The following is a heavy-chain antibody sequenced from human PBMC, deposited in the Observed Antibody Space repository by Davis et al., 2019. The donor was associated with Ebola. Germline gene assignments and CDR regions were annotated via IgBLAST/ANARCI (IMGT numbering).Heavy chain of an antibody. CDR2: IYYSGST. D-gene: IGHD3-10*01. Sequence: PSETLSLTCTVSGGSISSYYWSWIRQPPGKGLEWIGYIYYSGSTNYNPSLKSRVTISVDTSKNQFSLKLSSVTAADTAVYYCARSWVSGWFDPWGQGTLVTVSS. CDR3: ARSWVSGWFDP. J-gene: IGHJ5*02. CDR1: GGSISSYY. V-gene: IGHV4-59*01.